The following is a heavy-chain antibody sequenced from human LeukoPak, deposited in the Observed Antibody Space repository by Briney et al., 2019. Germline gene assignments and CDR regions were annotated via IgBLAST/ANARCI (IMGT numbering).Heavy chain of an antibody. D-gene: IGHD3-10*01. CDR1: GFTFSSYG. J-gene: IGHJ4*02. CDR3: AKDTTTTRRGFDY. CDR2: IWYDGTDE. Sequence: PGRSLRLSCAASGFTFSSYGMHWVRQAPGKGLEGVAVIWYDGTDEYYADSVKGRFTVSRDNSKKTLYLQMNSLRAEDTAVYYCAKDTTTTRRGFDYWGQGTLATVSS. V-gene: IGHV3-33*06.